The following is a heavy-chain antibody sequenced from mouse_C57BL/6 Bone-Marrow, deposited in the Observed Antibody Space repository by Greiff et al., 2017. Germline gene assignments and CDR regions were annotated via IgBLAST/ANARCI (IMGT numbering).Heavy chain of an antibody. V-gene: IGHV1-64*01. J-gene: IGHJ1*03. CDR3: ARLTLYCGSSHWYFDV. CDR1: GYTFTSYW. Sequence: QVQLQQPGAELVKPGASVKLSCKASGYTFTSYWMHWVKQRPGQGLEWIGMIHPNSGSTNYNEKFKSKATLTVDKSSSTAYMQLSSLTSEDSAVYYCARLTLYCGSSHWYFDVWGTGTTVTVSS. D-gene: IGHD1-1*01. CDR2: IHPNSGST.